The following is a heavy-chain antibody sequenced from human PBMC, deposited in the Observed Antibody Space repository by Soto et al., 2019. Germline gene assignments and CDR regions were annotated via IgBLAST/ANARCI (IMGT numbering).Heavy chain of an antibody. CDR1: GGSFSGYY. CDR3: ARGGISHWAYFYYMDV. Sequence: SETLSLTCAVYGGSFSGYYWSWIRQPPGKGLEWIGYIYYSGSTNYNPSLKSRVTMSVDTSKNQFSLTLNSVTAADTATYYCARGGISHWAYFYYMDVWDRGTTVTVSS. V-gene: IGHV4-34*01. CDR2: IYYSGST. J-gene: IGHJ6*03. D-gene: IGHD2-21*01.